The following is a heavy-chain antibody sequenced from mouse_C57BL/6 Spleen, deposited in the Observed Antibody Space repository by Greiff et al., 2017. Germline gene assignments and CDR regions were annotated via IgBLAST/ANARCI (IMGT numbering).Heavy chain of an antibody. J-gene: IGHJ4*01. Sequence: QVQLQQSGAELVKPGASVKISCKASGYAFSSYWMNWVKQRPGKGLERIGQLYPGDGDTNYNGKFKGKATLTADKSSSTAYMQLSSLTSEDSAVYFCARERGNYGAMDYWGQGTSVTVSS. CDR1: GYAFSSYW. V-gene: IGHV1-80*01. D-gene: IGHD2-1*01. CDR3: ARERGNYGAMDY. CDR2: LYPGDGDT.